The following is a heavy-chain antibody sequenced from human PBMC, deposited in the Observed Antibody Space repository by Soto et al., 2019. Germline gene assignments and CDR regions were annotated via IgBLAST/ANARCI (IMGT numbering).Heavy chain of an antibody. CDR3: VRQGFCSGASCNHYFYYYAMDV. J-gene: IGHJ6*02. D-gene: IGHD2-15*01. Sequence: DVQLVETGGGLVQPGGSLRLSCAVSGFSSSSYAMNWVRQAPGKGLEWVSFISSRGTTIYYADSVEGRFTISRDNAQNSLHLQMDSLRDEDTAVYYCVRQGFCSGASCNHYFYYYAMDVWGQGTTVIVSS. V-gene: IGHV3-48*02. CDR1: GFSSSSYA. CDR2: ISSRGTTI.